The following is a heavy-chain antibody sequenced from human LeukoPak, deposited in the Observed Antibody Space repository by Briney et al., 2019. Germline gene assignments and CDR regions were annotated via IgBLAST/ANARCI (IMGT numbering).Heavy chain of an antibody. V-gene: IGHV3-11*01. CDR2: ISSSGSTI. D-gene: IGHD2/OR15-2a*01. J-gene: IGHJ4*02. Sequence: GGSLRLSCAASGFTFSDYYMSWIRQAPGKGLEWVSYISSSGSTIYYADSVKGRFTISRDNAKNSLYLQMNSLRAEDTAIYYCARVPAQYYFDFWGQGALVTVSS. CDR3: ARVPAQYYFDF. CDR1: GFTFSDYY.